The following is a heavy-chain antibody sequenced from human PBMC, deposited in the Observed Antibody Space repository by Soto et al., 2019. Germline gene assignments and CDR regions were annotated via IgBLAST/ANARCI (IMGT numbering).Heavy chain of an antibody. CDR2: IDHNRNSP. CDR1: GYRFSDYQ. V-gene: IGHV1-46*01. CDR3: ARDLLKYTGSYPSGPAY. D-gene: IGHD1-26*01. Sequence: QVQLVSSGAEVRRHGASVTISCKASGYRFSDYQVHWVRQAPGQGLEWVGMIDHNRNSPKYAPKFEARVTMTRDTSTSTVYMEMTRLRSDDTAIYFCARDLLKYTGSYPSGPAYWGQGTLVTVSS. J-gene: IGHJ4*02.